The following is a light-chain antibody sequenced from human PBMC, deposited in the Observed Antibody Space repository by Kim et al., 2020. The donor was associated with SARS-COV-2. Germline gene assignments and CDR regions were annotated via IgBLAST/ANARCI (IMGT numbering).Light chain of an antibody. J-gene: IGLJ1*01. CDR2: GNL. V-gene: IGLV1-40*01. CDR1: SSNVGAGYD. Sequence: QRGTVSCIWGSSNVGAGYDVHWYQQLPGPAPKLLIYGNLNRPLGVPDRSLGSKSGTSAYLAIIGLQGDDEADYYCQSYDGNLSGYVFGTGTKVTVL. CDR3: QSYDGNLSGYV.